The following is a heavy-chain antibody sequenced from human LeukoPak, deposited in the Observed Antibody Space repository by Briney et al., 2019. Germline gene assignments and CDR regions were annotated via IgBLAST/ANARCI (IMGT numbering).Heavy chain of an antibody. CDR3: AGAHGYSYGIDY. D-gene: IGHD5-18*01. V-gene: IGHV3-7*01. J-gene: IGHJ4*02. Sequence: GGSLRLSCAASGFTLSSFWMSWVRQAPGKGLEWVANIKQDGTEKYYVDSVKGRFTISRDNAKNSLYLQMNSLRAEDTAVYYCAGAHGYSYGIDYWGQGTLVTVSS. CDR2: IKQDGTEK. CDR1: GFTLSSFW.